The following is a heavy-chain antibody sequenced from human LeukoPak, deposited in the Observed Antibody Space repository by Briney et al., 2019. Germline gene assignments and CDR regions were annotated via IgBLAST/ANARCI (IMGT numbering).Heavy chain of an antibody. CDR3: ARELSTGILLDY. Sequence: GRSLRLSCAASGFTFSSYSMNWVRQAPGKGLEWVSSITSDNYIYYADSVKGRFTISRDNAKNSLYLQMNSLRAEDTAVYYCARELSTGILLDYWGQGTLVTVSS. V-gene: IGHV3-21*01. CDR1: GFTFSSYS. CDR2: ITSDNYI. J-gene: IGHJ4*02.